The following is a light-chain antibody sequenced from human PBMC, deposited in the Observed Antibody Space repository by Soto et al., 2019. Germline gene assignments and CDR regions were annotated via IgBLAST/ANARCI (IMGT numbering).Light chain of an antibody. V-gene: IGLV1-51*01. CDR2: DNN. Sequence: QSVLTQPPSVSAAPGQKVTISCSGSSSNIGSNYVSWYQQLPGTAPKLLIYDNNNRPSGIPDRFSGSRSGTSATLGITGLQTGDEDDYYCGTWDSGLSAWVFGGGTKLTVL. CDR1: SSNIGSNY. J-gene: IGLJ3*02. CDR3: GTWDSGLSAWV.